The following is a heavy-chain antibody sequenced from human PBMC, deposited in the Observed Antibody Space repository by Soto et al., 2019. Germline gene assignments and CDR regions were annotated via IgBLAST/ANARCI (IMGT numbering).Heavy chain of an antibody. V-gene: IGHV4-34*01. Sequence: PSESLSLTCAVCGGSFSGYYWGWIRQPPGKGLEWIGEINHSGSTNYNPSLKSRVTISVDTSKNQFSLKLSSVTAADTAVYYCARGEVDTAILSFGDSSSYPYYYGMDVWGQGTTVTVSS. CDR3: ARGEVDTAILSFGDSSSYPYYYGMDV. D-gene: IGHD5-18*01. J-gene: IGHJ6*02. CDR2: INHSGST. CDR1: GGSFSGYY.